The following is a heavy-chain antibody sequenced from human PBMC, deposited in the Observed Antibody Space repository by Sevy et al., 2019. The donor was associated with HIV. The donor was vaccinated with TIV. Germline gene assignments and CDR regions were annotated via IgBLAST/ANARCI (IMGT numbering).Heavy chain of an antibody. CDR1: GGSISSYF. CDR2: PYLTGNT. Sequence: SETLSLACSVSGGSISSYFWTWVRRSPGKGLEWIGNPYLTGNTDYSPSLKSRVTLSLDTSKSQFSLTLKSVTAADTAIYFCARDSTTRPRVLDYWVQGTLVTVSS. CDR3: ARDSTTRPRVLDY. J-gene: IGHJ4*02. V-gene: IGHV4-59*01. D-gene: IGHD1-1*01.